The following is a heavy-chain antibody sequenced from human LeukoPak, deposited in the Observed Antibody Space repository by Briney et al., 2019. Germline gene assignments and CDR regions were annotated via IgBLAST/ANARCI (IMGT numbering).Heavy chain of an antibody. J-gene: IGHJ3*02. V-gene: IGHV4-39*01. CDR2: IYYSGST. CDR3: ARKASIAARRSDAFDI. CDR1: GGAITGSSYY. D-gene: IGHD6-6*01. Sequence: SETLSLTCTVSGGAITGSSYYWGWIRQSPGKGLEWFGIIYYSGSTYYNPSLKSRVTISVDTSKNQSSLKLSSVTAADTAVYYCARKASIAARRSDAFDIWGQGTMVTVSS.